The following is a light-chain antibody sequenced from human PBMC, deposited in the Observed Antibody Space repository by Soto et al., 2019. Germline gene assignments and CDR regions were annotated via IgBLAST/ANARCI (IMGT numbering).Light chain of an antibody. Sequence: QSVLTQPPSASGSPGQSVTISCTGTSSDVGYYNYVSWYQQHPGKAPKLMIYEVNNRPSGVPDRFSGSRSGNTASLTVSGRQAEDEASYYCSSHAGRNNYVIFGGGTKLTVL. V-gene: IGLV2-8*01. CDR1: SSDVGYYNY. CDR3: SSHAGRNNYVI. J-gene: IGLJ2*01. CDR2: EVN.